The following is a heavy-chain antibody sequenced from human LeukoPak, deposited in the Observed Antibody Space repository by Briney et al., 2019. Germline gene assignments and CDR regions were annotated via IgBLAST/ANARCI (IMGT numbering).Heavy chain of an antibody. D-gene: IGHD2-2*01. CDR1: GGTFSSYA. Sequence: SVKVSCKDSGGTFSSYAISWVRQAPGQGLEWMGGIIPIFGTANYAQKFQGRVTITADESTSTAYMELSSLRSEDTAVYYCARGHVPAAMNYFDYWGQGTLVTVSS. V-gene: IGHV1-69*13. CDR2: IIPIFGTA. J-gene: IGHJ4*02. CDR3: ARGHVPAAMNYFDY.